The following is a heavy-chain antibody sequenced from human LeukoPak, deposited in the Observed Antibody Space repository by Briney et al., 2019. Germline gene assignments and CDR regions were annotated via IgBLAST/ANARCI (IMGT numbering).Heavy chain of an antibody. CDR2: INTNTGNP. J-gene: IGHJ6*02. V-gene: IGHV7-4-1*02. Sequence: GASVKVSCKASGYTFTSYAMNWVRQAPGQGLEWMGWINTNTGNPTYAQGFTGRFVFSLDTSVSTAYLQISSLKAEDTAVYYCAREGVHYGDYGMDVWGQGTTVTVSS. D-gene: IGHD4-17*01. CDR1: GYTFTSYA. CDR3: AREGVHYGDYGMDV.